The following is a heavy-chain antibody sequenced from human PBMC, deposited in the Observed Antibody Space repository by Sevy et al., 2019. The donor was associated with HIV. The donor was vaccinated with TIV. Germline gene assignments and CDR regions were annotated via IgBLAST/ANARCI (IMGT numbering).Heavy chain of an antibody. CDR2: IIPIFRTA. V-gene: IGHV1-69*13. Sequence: AAVKVSCKASGGTFSSYAISWVRQAPGQGLERMGGIIPIFRTANYAQKFQGRVTITADESTSTAYMELSSLRSEDTAVSYRASAGPAYLIVSAGANYYFDYWGQGTSVTVSS. CDR3: ASAGPAYLIVSAGANYYFDY. D-gene: IGHD6-13*01. J-gene: IGHJ4*02. CDR1: GGTFSSYA.